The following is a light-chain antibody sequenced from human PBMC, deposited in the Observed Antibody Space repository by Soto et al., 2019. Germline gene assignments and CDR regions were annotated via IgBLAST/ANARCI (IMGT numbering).Light chain of an antibody. CDR3: QQYGSSPPWT. CDR1: ESVSSSY. Sequence: EIVLTQSPGTLSLSPGERATLSCRASESVSSSYLAWYPQKPGQAPRLLIFGASSRATGTPDRFSGSGYGTDFPLTISRLEPEDFAVYYCQQYGSSPPWTFGQGTEVEIK. CDR2: GAS. J-gene: IGKJ1*01. V-gene: IGKV3-20*01.